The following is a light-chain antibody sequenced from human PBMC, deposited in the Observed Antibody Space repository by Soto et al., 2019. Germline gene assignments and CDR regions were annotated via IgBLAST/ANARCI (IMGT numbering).Light chain of an antibody. CDR3: SSYTSSSLHV. CDR1: SSEVGGYNY. J-gene: IGLJ1*01. V-gene: IGLV2-14*01. CDR2: DVS. Sequence: QSVLTQPASVSGSPGQSITISCTGTSSEVGGYNYVSWYQQHPGKAPKLMIHDVSNRPSGVSNRFSGSKSGNTASLTISGLQAEDEADYYCSSYTSSSLHVFGTGTKVNVL.